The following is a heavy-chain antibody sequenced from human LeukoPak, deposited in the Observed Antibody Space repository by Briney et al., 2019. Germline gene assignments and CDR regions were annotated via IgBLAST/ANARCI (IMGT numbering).Heavy chain of an antibody. CDR1: GFSFSTIY. D-gene: IGHD1-26*01. J-gene: IGHJ3*02. Sequence: GGSLRLSCAASGFSFSTIYMSWVRQTPGQGLEWVAYINVDGTAEYYVDSVKGRFTISRDNAKNSLYLQMNSLRAEDTAVYYCARDPYRFAFDIWGRGQWSSSLQ. V-gene: IGHV3-7*03. CDR3: ARDPYRFAFDI. CDR2: INVDGTAE.